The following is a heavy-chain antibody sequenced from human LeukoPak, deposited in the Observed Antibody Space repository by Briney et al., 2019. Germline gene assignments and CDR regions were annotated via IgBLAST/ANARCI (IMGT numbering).Heavy chain of an antibody. CDR1: GYTFTGYY. V-gene: IGHV1-2*06. D-gene: IGHD6-19*01. CDR3: AREGSGWYMDFQH. CDR2: INPNSGGT. Sequence: ASVKVSCKASGYTFTGYYMHWVRQAPGQGLERMGRINPNSGGTNYAQKFQGRVTMTRDTSISTAYMELSRLRSDDTAVYYCAREGSGWYMDFQHWGQGTLVTVSS. J-gene: IGHJ1*01.